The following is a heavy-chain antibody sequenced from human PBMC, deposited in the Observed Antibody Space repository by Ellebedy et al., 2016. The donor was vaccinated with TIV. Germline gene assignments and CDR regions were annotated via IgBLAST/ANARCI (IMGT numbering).Heavy chain of an antibody. J-gene: IGHJ4*02. CDR3: ARFVGSTDY. CDR1: GYTLTNYY. CDR2: INPHGGST. D-gene: IGHD1-26*01. Sequence: AASVKVSCKASGYTLTNYYMHWVRQAPGQGIEWMGTINPHGGSTSYAQKFQGRVTMTRDTSTSTVYLELSSLTSEDTATYYCARFVGSTDYWGQGTLVTVSS. V-gene: IGHV1-46*01.